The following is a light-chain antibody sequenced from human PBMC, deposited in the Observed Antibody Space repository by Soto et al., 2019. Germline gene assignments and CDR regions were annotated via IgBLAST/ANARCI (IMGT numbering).Light chain of an antibody. CDR2: GAS. Sequence: EIVMTQSPATLSVSPRERATLSCRASQRISSNLAWYQQKPGQAPRLLIYGASTRATGIPERFSGSGSGTEFTLTISSLQSEDFAVYYCQRRSNWPPVTFGQGTRLEIK. CDR3: QRRSNWPPVT. CDR1: QRISSN. J-gene: IGKJ5*01. V-gene: IGKV3-15*01.